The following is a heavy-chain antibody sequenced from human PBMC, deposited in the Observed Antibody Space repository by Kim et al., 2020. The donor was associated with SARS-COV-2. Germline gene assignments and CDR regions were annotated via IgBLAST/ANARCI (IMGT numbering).Heavy chain of an antibody. J-gene: IGHJ4*02. V-gene: IGHV4-39*01. CDR2: IYYSGST. CDR3: ARRDEGDYGVKKYYFDY. D-gene: IGHD4-17*01. CDR1: GGSISSSSYY. Sequence: SETLSLTCTVSGGSISSSSYYWGWIRQPPGKGLEWIGSIYYSGSTYYNPSLKSRVTISVDTSKNQFSLKLSSVTAADTAVYYCARRDEGDYGVKKYYFDYWGQGTLVTVSA.